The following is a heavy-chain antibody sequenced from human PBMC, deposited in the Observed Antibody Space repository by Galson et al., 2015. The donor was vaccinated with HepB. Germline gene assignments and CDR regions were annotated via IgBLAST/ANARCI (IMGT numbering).Heavy chain of an antibody. D-gene: IGHD3-22*01. CDR1: GFTFRSYG. Sequence: SLRLSCAASGFTFRSYGMHWVRQAPGKGLEWVAVISYDGRSKYYADSVKGRFTVSRGNSENTLYLQINSLRTEDTAVYYCAKERQNKETYDSSVYFYDYWGRGTLVTVSS. V-gene: IGHV3-30*18. CDR2: ISYDGRSK. J-gene: IGHJ4*02. CDR3: AKERQNKETYDSSVYFYDY.